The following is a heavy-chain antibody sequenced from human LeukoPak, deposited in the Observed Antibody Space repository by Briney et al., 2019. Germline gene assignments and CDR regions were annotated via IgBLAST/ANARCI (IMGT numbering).Heavy chain of an antibody. CDR1: GFTFSSYG. CDR3: AKPGGYCSGGSCYSGSFDY. Sequence: GRSLRLSCAASGFTFSSYGMHWVRQAPGKGLEWVAVISYDGSNKYYADSVKGRFTISRDNSKNTLYLQMNSLRAEDTAVYYCAKPGGYCSGGSCYSGSFDYWGQGTLVTVSS. CDR2: ISYDGSNK. V-gene: IGHV3-30*18. D-gene: IGHD2-15*01. J-gene: IGHJ4*02.